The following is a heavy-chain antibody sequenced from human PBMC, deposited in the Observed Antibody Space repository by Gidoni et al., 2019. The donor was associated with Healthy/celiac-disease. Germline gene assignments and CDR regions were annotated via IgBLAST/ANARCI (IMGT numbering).Heavy chain of an antibody. CDR2: INPTSGGT. CDR3: ARGGEIRYWFDP. V-gene: IGHV1-2*02. D-gene: IGHD3-10*01. J-gene: IGHJ5*02. CDR1: GYTFTGYY. Sequence: QVQRVQPAAEVKKPGASVKVSGKASGYTFTGYYMHWVRQAPGQGREWRGWINPTSGGTNYAQKFQGRVTMTRDTSISTAYMELRRLRSDDTAVYYCARGGEIRYWFDPWGQGTLVTVSS.